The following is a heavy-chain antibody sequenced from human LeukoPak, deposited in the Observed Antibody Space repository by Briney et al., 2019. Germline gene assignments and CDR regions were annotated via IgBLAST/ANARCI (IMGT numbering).Heavy chain of an antibody. J-gene: IGHJ4*02. V-gene: IGHV3-74*01. CDR1: GFTFSPYW. Sequence: GGSLRLSRAASGFTFSPYWMHWVRQAPGKGLVWVSHINSGGSSTSYADSVKGRFTISRDNAKNTLFLQMHSLRADDTAVYYCARSFGGTYYFDYWGQGTLVTVSS. CDR3: ARSFGGTYYFDY. CDR2: INSGGSST. D-gene: IGHD1-26*01.